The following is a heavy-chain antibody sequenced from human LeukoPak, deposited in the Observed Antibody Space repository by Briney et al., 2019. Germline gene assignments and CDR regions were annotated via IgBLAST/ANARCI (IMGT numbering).Heavy chain of an antibody. Sequence: PGGSLRLSCAASGFTFSSYAMSWVRQAPGKGLEWVSAISGSGGSTYYADSVKDRFTISRDNSKNTLYLQMNSLRAEDTAVYYCAKLHDSSGSGFDYWGQGTLVTVSS. CDR3: AKLHDSSGSGFDY. J-gene: IGHJ4*02. V-gene: IGHV3-23*01. CDR1: GFTFSSYA. CDR2: ISGSGGST. D-gene: IGHD3-22*01.